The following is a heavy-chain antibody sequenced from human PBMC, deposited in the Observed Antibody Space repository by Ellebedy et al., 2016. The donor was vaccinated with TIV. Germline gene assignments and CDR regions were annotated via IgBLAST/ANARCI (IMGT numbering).Heavy chain of an antibody. D-gene: IGHD2-8*01. CDR3: AREGVLPGVVFDF. CDR1: GFNFSSYW. CDR2: IKQDGSEK. J-gene: IGHJ4*02. V-gene: IGHV3-7*01. Sequence: GGSLRLXXAASGFNFSSYWMSWVRQAPGKGLEWVANIKQDGSEKYYVDSVKGRFTISRDNAKNSLYLQMNSLRAEDTAVYYCAREGVLPGVVFDFWGQGNLVTVSS.